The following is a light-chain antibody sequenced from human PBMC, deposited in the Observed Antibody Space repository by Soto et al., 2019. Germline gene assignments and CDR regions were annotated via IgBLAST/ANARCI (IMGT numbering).Light chain of an antibody. CDR2: GAS. CDR3: QHYGGSPWT. J-gene: IGKJ1*01. CDR1: QSVSSNY. V-gene: IGKV3-20*01. Sequence: EIVLTQSPGTLSLSPGERTTLSCCSSQSVSSNYLAWYQQKPGQAPRLLIYGASSRATGIPDRFSGSGSGTDFTLTISRLEPEDFAVYYCQHYGGSPWTFGQGTKVDIK.